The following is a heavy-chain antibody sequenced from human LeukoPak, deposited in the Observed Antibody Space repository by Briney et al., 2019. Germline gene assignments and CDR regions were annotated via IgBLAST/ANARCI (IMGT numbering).Heavy chain of an antibody. Sequence: GGSLTLSCAASGFTFSSYAMSWVRQAPGKGLEWVSAISGSGGRSYYADSVKGRFTISRDNSKSTLFLQMNSLRAEDTAIYYCAKDPMVRGATYDYWGQGTLVTVSS. J-gene: IGHJ4*02. D-gene: IGHD3-10*01. CDR1: GFTFSSYA. CDR3: AKDPMVRGATYDY. V-gene: IGHV3-23*01. CDR2: ISGSGGRS.